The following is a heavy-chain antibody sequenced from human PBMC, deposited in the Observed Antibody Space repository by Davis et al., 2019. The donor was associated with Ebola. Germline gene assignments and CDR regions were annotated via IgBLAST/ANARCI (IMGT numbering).Heavy chain of an antibody. CDR1: GYTFKNSA. D-gene: IGHD2-15*01. Sequence: ASVKVSCKASGYTFKNSAISWVRQAPGQGLEWMGWISAYNGNTNYAQKLQGRVTMTTDTSTSTAYMELRSLRSDDTAVYYCARGLQLGIVVVVAAAPFDYWGQGTLVTVSS. V-gene: IGHV1-18*01. CDR3: ARGLQLGIVVVVAAAPFDY. CDR2: ISAYNGNT. J-gene: IGHJ4*02.